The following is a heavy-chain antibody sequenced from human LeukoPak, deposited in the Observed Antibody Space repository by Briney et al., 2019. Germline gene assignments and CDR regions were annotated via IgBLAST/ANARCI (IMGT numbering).Heavy chain of an antibody. J-gene: IGHJ4*02. CDR3: AGNSGSYYVFDY. CDR2: ISGSGGST. V-gene: IGHV3-23*01. D-gene: IGHD1-26*01. Sequence: PGGSLRLSCAASGFTFSDYYMSWVRQAPGKGLEWVSAISGSGGSTYYADSVKGRFTISRDNSKNTLYLQMNSLRAEDTAVYYCAGNSGSYYVFDYWGQGTLVTVSS. CDR1: GFTFSDYY.